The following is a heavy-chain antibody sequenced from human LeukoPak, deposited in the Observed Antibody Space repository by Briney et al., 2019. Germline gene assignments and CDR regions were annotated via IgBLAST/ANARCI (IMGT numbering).Heavy chain of an antibody. Sequence: SETLCLTCAVSDDSFSSHYWTWIRQPPGKGLEWIGYISYIGSTNYNPSLKSRVTISIDTSKNQFSLKLSSVTAADTAVYYCARDLVTVTKGFDIWGQETMVSVSS. D-gene: IGHD4-17*01. CDR3: ARDLVTVTKGFDI. CDR2: ISYIGST. J-gene: IGHJ3*02. CDR1: DDSFSSHY. V-gene: IGHV4-59*11.